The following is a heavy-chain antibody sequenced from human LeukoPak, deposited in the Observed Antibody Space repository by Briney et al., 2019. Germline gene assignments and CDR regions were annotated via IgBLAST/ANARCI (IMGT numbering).Heavy chain of an antibody. V-gene: IGHV3-48*01. CDR2: ISSSSSTI. CDR3: ARETYYYDSSGYSFDY. CDR1: GFTFSSYS. J-gene: IGHJ4*02. Sequence: GGSLRLSCAASGFTFSSYSMNWVRQAPGKGLEWVSYISSSSSTIYYADSVKGRFTISRDDSKNTPYLQMNSLRAEDTAVYYCARETYYYDSSGYSFDYWGQGTLVTVSS. D-gene: IGHD3-22*01.